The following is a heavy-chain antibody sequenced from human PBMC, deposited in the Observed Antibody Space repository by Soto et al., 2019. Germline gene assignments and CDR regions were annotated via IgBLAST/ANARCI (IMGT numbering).Heavy chain of an antibody. CDR3: ARGKYYDSSATFYDS. D-gene: IGHD3-22*01. J-gene: IGHJ5*01. CDR2: IWYDGSNK. Sequence: PGGSLRLSCAASGFTFSSYGMHWVRQAPGKGLEWVALIWYDGSNKYYADSVKGRFTISRDESKNILSLQMNSLRADDTAVYYCARGKYYDSSATFYDSWGQGTLVTVSS. V-gene: IGHV3-33*01. CDR1: GFTFSSYG.